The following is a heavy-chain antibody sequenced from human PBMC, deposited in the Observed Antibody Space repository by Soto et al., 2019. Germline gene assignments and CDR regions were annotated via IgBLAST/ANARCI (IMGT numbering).Heavy chain of an antibody. CDR2: ISAHNGNT. D-gene: IGHD1-1*01. CDR1: GYAFTTYG. V-gene: IGHV1-18*01. CDR3: ERVRYGDS. J-gene: IGHJ4*02. Sequence: QVHLVQSGAEVKKPGASVKVSCKGSGYAFTTYGITWVRQAPGQGLEWMGWISAHNGNTNYAQKLQGRVTVTRDTSTSTAYMEMRSLRSDVTAEYYCERVRYGDSWGQGSLVTVSS.